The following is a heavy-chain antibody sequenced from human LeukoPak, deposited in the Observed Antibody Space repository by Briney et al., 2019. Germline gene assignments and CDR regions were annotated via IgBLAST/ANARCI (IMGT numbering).Heavy chain of an antibody. Sequence: SETLSLTCTVSGGSISSNSYYWGWIRQPPGKGLEWIGSIYYSGSTYYNPSLKSRVTISVDTSKNQFSLKLSSVTAADTAVYYCARQGRGVINSPLDPWGQGTLVTVSS. CDR2: IYYSGST. CDR1: GGSISSNSYY. D-gene: IGHD3-10*01. CDR3: ARQGRGVINSPLDP. V-gene: IGHV4-39*01. J-gene: IGHJ5*02.